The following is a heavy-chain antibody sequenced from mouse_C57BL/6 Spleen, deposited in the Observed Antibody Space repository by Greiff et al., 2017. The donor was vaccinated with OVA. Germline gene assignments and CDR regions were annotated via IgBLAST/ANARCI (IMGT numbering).Heavy chain of an antibody. CDR1: GFTFSSYA. V-gene: IGHV5-9-1*02. D-gene: IGHD1-1*01. CDR2: ISSGGDYI. J-gene: IGHJ4*01. CDR3: TRGDYGSSYEDYAMDY. Sequence: EVKLVESGEGLVKPGGSLKLSCAASGFTFSSYAMSWVRQTPEKRLEWVAYISSGGDYIYYADTVKGRFTISRDNARNTLYLQMSSLKSEDTAMYYCTRGDYGSSYEDYAMDYWGQGTSVTVSS.